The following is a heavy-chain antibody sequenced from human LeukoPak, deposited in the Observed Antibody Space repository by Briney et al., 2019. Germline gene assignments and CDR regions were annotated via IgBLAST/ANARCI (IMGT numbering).Heavy chain of an antibody. CDR2: IYHSGST. CDR1: GGSISSSNW. Sequence: PSETLSLTCAVSGGSISSSNWWSWVRQPPGKGLEWIGEIYHSGSTSYNPSLKSRVTISVDTSKNQFSLKLSSVTAADTAVYYCARVEVGADDFDYFQHWGQGTLVTVSS. D-gene: IGHD1-26*01. J-gene: IGHJ1*01. CDR3: ARVEVGADDFDYFQH. V-gene: IGHV4-4*02.